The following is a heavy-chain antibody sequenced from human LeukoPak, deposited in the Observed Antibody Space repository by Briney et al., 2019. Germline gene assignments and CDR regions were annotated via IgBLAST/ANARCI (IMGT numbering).Heavy chain of an antibody. Sequence: ASVKVSCKASGYTFTSYGISWVLQAPGQGLEWMGWISAYNGNTNYAQKLQGRVTMTTDTSTSTAYMELRSLRSDDTAVYYCARPGCSSTSCHSNWFDPWGQGTLVTVSS. CDR3: ARPGCSSTSCHSNWFDP. CDR2: ISAYNGNT. J-gene: IGHJ5*02. V-gene: IGHV1-18*01. CDR1: GYTFTSYG. D-gene: IGHD2-2*01.